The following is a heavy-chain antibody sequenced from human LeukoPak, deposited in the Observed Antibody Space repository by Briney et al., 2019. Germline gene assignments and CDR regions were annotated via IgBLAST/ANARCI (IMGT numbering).Heavy chain of an antibody. D-gene: IGHD1-14*01. CDR3: AKFQEPQWTEPFDY. CDR2: ISDSGSTT. CDR1: GFTFSSYA. J-gene: IGHJ4*02. V-gene: IGHV3-23*01. Sequence: GGSLRLSCGASGFTFSSYAMTWVRQAPGKGLEWVSSISDSGSTTYYADSVRGRFTISRDNSKNTLFLQMNSLRAEDTAVYYCAKFQEPQWTEPFDYWGQGTLVTVSS.